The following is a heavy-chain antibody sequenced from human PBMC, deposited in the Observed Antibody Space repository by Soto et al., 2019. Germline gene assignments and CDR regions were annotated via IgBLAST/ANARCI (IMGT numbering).Heavy chain of an antibody. CDR3: AKGASAAEGLLSFFDY. Sequence: EVQLLESGGGLVQPGGSLRLSCAASGFTFSGYAMSWVRQAPGKGLEWVSAISGSGGSTYYADSVKGRFTISRDNSKNTLYLQMNSLRAEDTAVYYCAKGASAAEGLLSFFDYWGQGTLVTVSS. V-gene: IGHV3-23*01. CDR2: ISGSGGST. CDR1: GFTFSGYA. J-gene: IGHJ4*02. D-gene: IGHD3-3*01.